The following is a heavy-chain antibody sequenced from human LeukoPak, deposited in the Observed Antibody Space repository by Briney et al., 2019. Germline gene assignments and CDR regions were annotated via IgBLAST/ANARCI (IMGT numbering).Heavy chain of an antibody. Sequence: PGGSLRLSCAASGFTVSSNYMSWVRQAPGRGLEWVSLIYSGGATFYAESVRGRFTISRDNSKNTLYLQMNTLRADDTAVYYCAKDAARQWLVRGVFDYWGQGTLVTVSS. CDR3: AKDAARQWLVRGVFDY. V-gene: IGHV3-53*01. CDR1: GFTVSSNY. D-gene: IGHD6-19*01. CDR2: IYSGGAT. J-gene: IGHJ4*02.